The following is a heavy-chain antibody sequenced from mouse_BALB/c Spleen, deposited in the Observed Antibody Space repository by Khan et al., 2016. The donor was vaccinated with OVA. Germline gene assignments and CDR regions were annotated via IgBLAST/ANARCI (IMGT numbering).Heavy chain of an antibody. CDR3: ERKNYYGYAMDC. CDR1: GYSITSGYA. J-gene: IGHJ4*01. D-gene: IGHD1-1*01. Sequence: EVQLQESGPGLVKPSQSLSLTCTVTGYSITSGYAWNWIRQFPGNKLEWMGYISYSGSTSYNPSLRSRISITRDTSTNQFFLQLNSVTTEDTATYKCERKNYYGYAMDCWGQGTSVTVSS. CDR2: ISYSGST. V-gene: IGHV3-2*02.